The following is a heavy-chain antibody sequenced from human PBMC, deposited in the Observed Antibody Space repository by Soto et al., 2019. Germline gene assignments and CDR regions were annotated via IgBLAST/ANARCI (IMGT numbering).Heavy chain of an antibody. CDR1: REYFSTYF. Sequence: SETLSLTCAVSREYFSTYFCHWIRQSPATGLDWIGEINHTGRSNYNPSLRSRVTMSIYMSRNQFSLKLTSVTAANTAVYYCESGGSSDWQVAFDIWGKGKMV. CDR3: ESGGSSDWQVAFDI. D-gene: IGHD6-19*01. CDR2: INHTGRS. V-gene: IGHV4-34*01. J-gene: IGHJ3*02.